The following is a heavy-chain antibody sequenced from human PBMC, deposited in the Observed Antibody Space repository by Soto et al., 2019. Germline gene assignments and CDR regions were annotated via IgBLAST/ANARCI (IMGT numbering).Heavy chain of an antibody. CDR3: ARLAVTSSTHFDY. CDR1: GYRFIAYW. V-gene: IGHV5-51*01. CDR2: IYPPDSDV. D-gene: IGHD2-21*02. J-gene: IGHJ4*02. Sequence: GESLKISCKGSGYRFIAYWIGWVRQKPGEGLELMGIIYPPDSDVRYSPSFQGQVAISVDKSISTAYVQWSSLKASDTAIYYCARLAVTSSTHFDYWGQGTPVTVSS.